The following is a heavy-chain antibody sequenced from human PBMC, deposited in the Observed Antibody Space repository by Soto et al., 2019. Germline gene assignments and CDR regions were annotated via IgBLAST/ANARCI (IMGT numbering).Heavy chain of an antibody. CDR2: INSDESST. D-gene: IGHD4-17*01. CDR1: GFSFSSDW. J-gene: IGHJ6*02. Sequence: GASLRLSCSASGFSFSSDWMHSVRHSPGKGQVCLSRINSDESSTSYADSVKGRFTISRDNAKKTLYLQMNSLRAEDTAVYYCAKETTVTTHESGDYYYYGIDVWGQGTTVTVSS. CDR3: AKETTVTTHESGDYYYYGIDV. V-gene: IGHV3-74*01.